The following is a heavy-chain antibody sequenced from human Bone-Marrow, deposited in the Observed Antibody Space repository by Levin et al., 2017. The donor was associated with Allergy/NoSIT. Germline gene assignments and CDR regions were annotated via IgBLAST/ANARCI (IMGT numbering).Heavy chain of an antibody. Sequence: MASETLSLTCDVSGGSIGRDSWWSWVRQPPGQGLEWIGEIHYSGSTNINASLRSRVTISVDASNNRFSLRLNSVTAADTALYFCTRNFFNGDVSYYFDSWGPGTRVTVSS. V-gene: IGHV4-4*02. CDR2: IHYSGST. CDR1: GGSIGRDSW. J-gene: IGHJ4*02. CDR3: TRNFFNGDVSYYFDS. D-gene: IGHD2-21*02.